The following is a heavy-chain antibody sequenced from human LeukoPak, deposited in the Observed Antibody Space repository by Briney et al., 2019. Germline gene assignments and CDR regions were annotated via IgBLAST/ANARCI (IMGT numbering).Heavy chain of an antibody. J-gene: IGHJ4*02. CDR2: ISAYNGNT. CDR3: ASSTDGDYDFWSGYFV. Sequence: ASVKVSCKASGYTFTSYGISWVRQAPGQGLEWTGWISAYNGNTNYAQKLQGRVTMTTDTSTSTAYMELRSLRSDDTAVYYCASSTDGDYDFWSGYFVWGQGTLVTVSS. V-gene: IGHV1-18*01. D-gene: IGHD3-3*01. CDR1: GYTFTSYG.